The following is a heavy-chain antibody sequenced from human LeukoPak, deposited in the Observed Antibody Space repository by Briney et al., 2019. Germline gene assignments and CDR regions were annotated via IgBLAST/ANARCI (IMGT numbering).Heavy chain of an antibody. CDR3: AREWQYAPDY. Sequence: GGSLRLSCTASEFIFRNYEMHWVRQAPGKGLEWVSYISSSGGTLYYADSVRGRFTLSRDNAENSLYLQMRSLTDEDTAVYYCAREWQYAPDYWGQGTLVTVSS. J-gene: IGHJ4*02. V-gene: IGHV3-48*03. CDR1: EFIFRNYE. CDR2: ISSSGGTL. D-gene: IGHD2-2*01.